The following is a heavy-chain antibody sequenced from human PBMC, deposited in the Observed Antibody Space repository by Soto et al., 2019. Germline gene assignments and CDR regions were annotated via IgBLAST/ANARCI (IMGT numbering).Heavy chain of an antibody. D-gene: IGHD1-7*01. Sequence: SETLSLTCAVYGGSFSGYYWSWIRQPPGKGLEWIGEINHSGSTNYNPSLKSRVTISVDTSKNQFSLKLSSVTAADTAVYYCARSRKLELSGFRYYYYYMDVWGKGTTVTVSS. CDR1: GGSFSGYY. J-gene: IGHJ6*03. CDR2: INHSGST. V-gene: IGHV4-34*01. CDR3: ARSRKLELSGFRYYYYYMDV.